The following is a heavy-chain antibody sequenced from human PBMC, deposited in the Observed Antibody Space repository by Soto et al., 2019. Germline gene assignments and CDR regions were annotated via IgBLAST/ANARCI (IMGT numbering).Heavy chain of an antibody. J-gene: IGHJ4*02. CDR3: ARRTSTTSRYVDY. CDR2: IGPSGDSI. Sequence: QVPLVESGGGMVNPGRSLRLSCAASGFTFSDYYMSWMRQAPGKGLEWVSYIGPSGDSIYYAGSVKGRFTISRDNAKNFLYLQMDTLRAEDTAVYYCARRTSTTSRYVDYWGQGILVTVSS. V-gene: IGHV3-11*01. CDR1: GFTFSDYY.